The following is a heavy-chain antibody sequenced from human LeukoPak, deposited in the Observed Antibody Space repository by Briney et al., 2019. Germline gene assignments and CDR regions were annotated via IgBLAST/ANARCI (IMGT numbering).Heavy chain of an antibody. V-gene: IGHV3-33*06. CDR3: AKGAMIVVAYFDY. CDR1: GFTFSSYG. Sequence: GRSLRLSCAASGFTFSSYGMHWVRQAPGKGLEWVAVIWYDGSNKYYADSVKGRFTISRDNSKNTLYLQMNSLRAEDTAVYYCAKGAMIVVAYFDYWGQGTLVTVSS. J-gene: IGHJ4*02. CDR2: IWYDGSNK. D-gene: IGHD3-22*01.